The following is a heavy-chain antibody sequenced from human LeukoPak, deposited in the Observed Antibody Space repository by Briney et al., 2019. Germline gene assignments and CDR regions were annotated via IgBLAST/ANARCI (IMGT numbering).Heavy chain of an antibody. D-gene: IGHD5-18*01. V-gene: IGHV4-4*07. Sequence: PSETLSLTCTVSGGSISNYYWSWIRQPAGKGLEWIGRINTSGSTDHNPSLKSRVTMSVDTSKNQFSLNLRSLTAADTAVYYCARSRGTTLVTRFDYWGQGTLVTVSS. CDR1: GGSISNYY. CDR2: INTSGST. CDR3: ARSRGTTLVTRFDY. J-gene: IGHJ4*02.